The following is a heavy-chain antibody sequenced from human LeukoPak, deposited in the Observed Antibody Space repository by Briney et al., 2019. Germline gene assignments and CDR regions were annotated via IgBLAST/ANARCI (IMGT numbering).Heavy chain of an antibody. Sequence: PSETLSLTCAVYGGSFSGYYWSWIRQPPGKGLEWIGEINHSGSTNYNPSLKSRVTISVDTSKNQFSLKLSSVTAADTAVYYCARGRGGATKPLDYWGQGTLVTVSS. CDR2: INHSGST. J-gene: IGHJ4*02. D-gene: IGHD1-26*01. CDR3: ARGRGGATKPLDY. V-gene: IGHV4-34*01. CDR1: GGSFSGYY.